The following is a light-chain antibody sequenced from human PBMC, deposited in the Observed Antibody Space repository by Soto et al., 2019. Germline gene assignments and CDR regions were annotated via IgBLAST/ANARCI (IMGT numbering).Light chain of an antibody. J-gene: IGKJ4*01. CDR2: GAS. CDR1: QRVSSN. Sequence: EIVMTQSPATLSVSPGERATLSCRASQRVSSNLAWYQQKPGQAPRPLIYGASTRATGIPARFSGSGSGTEFTLTISSLQSEDSAVYSCQQYKNWLALTFGGGTKVDIK. CDR3: QQYKNWLALT. V-gene: IGKV3-15*01.